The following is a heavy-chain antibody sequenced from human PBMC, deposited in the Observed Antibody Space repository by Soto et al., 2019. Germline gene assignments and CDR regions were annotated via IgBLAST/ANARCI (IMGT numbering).Heavy chain of an antibody. Sequence: GGSLRLSCAASGFTFSSYAMSWVRQAPGKGLEWVSAISGSGGSTYYADSVKGRITISRDNSKNTLYLQMNSLRAEDTAVYYCAKDATMVRGVIILNWFDPWGQGTLVTVSS. D-gene: IGHD3-10*01. CDR1: GFTFSSYA. CDR2: ISGSGGST. J-gene: IGHJ5*02. CDR3: AKDATMVRGVIILNWFDP. V-gene: IGHV3-23*01.